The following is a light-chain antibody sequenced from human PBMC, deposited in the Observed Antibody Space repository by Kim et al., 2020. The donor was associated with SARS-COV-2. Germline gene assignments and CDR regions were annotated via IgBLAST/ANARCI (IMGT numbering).Light chain of an antibody. J-gene: IGKJ1*01. CDR2: GAS. CDR1: QGISSN. V-gene: IGKV3D-15*01. CDR3: QQYHNWPPM. Sequence: EIVVTQSPVTLSVSPGERATLSCRASQGISSNLAWYQQKPGQAPRLLISGASTRATGIPARFSGGGSGTEFTLTISSLQSEDFAVYYCQQYHNWPPMFGQGTKVDIK.